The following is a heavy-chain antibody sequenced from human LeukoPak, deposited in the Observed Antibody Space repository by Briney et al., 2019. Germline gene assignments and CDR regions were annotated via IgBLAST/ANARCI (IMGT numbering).Heavy chain of an antibody. V-gene: IGHV5-51*01. J-gene: IGHJ4*02. CDR1: GYSFISYW. Sequence: GESLKISCKGSGYSFISYWIAWLGQMPGKGLEWMGIIYPGDSDTRYSPSFQGQVTISADKSISTAYLQWSSLKASDTAMYYCARLDSSGWSSFDYWGQGTLVTVSS. CDR3: ARLDSSGWSSFDY. D-gene: IGHD6-19*01. CDR2: IYPGDSDT.